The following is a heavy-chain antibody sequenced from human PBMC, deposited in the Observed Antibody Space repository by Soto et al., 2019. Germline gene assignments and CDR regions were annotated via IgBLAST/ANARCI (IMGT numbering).Heavy chain of an antibody. D-gene: IGHD6-13*01. CDR2: ISSSGSYI. V-gene: IGHV3-21*01. CDR1: GFTFSTFT. J-gene: IGHJ4*02. CDR3: AREPPYSSSLNSFDY. Sequence: PGGSLRLSCAASGFTFSTFTMNWVRQAPGRGLEWVSSISSSGSYIYYADSLKGRFTISRDNAKNSLYLQMDSLRAEDTAVYYCAREPPYSSSLNSFDYWGQGTLVTVSS.